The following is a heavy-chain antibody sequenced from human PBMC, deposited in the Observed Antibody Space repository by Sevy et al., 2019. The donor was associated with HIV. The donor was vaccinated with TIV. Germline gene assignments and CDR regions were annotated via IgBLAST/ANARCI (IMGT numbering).Heavy chain of an antibody. V-gene: IGHV3-30*02. CDR2: IRHDGGNR. CDR1: GFSFSTYG. D-gene: IGHD1-7*01. CDR3: AKDPRVTISGTTNYYYYMDV. J-gene: IGHJ6*03. Sequence: GGSLRLSCAASGFSFSTYGMHWVRQVPGKWLEWVAFIRHDGGNRYYVDSVKGQFTISRDNSKNTLYLQMNSLRPEDTAIYYCAKDPRVTISGTTNYYYYMDVWGKGTTVTVSS.